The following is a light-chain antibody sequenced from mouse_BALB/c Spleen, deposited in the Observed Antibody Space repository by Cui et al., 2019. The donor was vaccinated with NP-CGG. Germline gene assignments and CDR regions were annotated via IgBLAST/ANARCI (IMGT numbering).Light chain of an antibody. CDR1: IGAVIISNY. V-gene: IGLV1*01. CDR2: GTN. J-gene: IGLJ1*01. Sequence: QSIVSQVSALTTSPGETVTLTCRSSIGAVIISNYANWVQEKPDHLFTGLIGGTNNRVPGVPARFSGSLIGDKAALTITGAQTEDEAIYFCALWYSNHWVFGGGTKLTVL. CDR3: ALWYSNHWV.